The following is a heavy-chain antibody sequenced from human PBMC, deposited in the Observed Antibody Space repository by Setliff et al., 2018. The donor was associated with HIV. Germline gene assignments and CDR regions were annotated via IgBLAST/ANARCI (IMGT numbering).Heavy chain of an antibody. V-gene: IGHV3-21*01. Sequence: GGSLRLSCAASGLTFSSDSMNWVRQAPGKGLEWVSSISSSSNYIYYADSVKGRFTISRDNAKDSLYLQMNSLRAEDTAVYYCARVVYYFGSDRPYYYGMDVWGQGTTVTVSS. J-gene: IGHJ6*02. CDR1: GLTFSSDS. CDR3: ARVVYYFGSDRPYYYGMDV. D-gene: IGHD3-10*01. CDR2: ISSSSNYI.